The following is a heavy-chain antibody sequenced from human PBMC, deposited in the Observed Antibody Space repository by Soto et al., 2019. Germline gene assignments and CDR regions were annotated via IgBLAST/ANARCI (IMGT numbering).Heavy chain of an antibody. CDR3: AREITSIVVVVAATPSWFDP. V-gene: IGHV3-23*01. J-gene: IGHJ5*02. Sequence: EVQLLESGGGLVQPGGSLRLSCAASGFTFTNYAMNWVRQAPGKGLEWVSSISGSGSTTYYADSVQGRFTISRDNSRHTLYLEMNTLRAEDTAVYYCAREITSIVVVVAATPSWFDPWGQGTLVTVSS. CDR2: ISGSGSTT. CDR1: GFTFTNYA. D-gene: IGHD2-15*01.